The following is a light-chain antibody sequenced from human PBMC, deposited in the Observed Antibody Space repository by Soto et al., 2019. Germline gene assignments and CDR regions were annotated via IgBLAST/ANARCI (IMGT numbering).Light chain of an antibody. V-gene: IGLV1-44*01. Sequence: QPVLTQPPSASGTPGQRVTISCSGSTSNIGSNTVNWYQQLPGTAPKLLIYSNNRRPSGVPDRISGSKSGTSASLAISGLQSEDEADYYCAAWDDSLNGLVVFGGGTKLTVL. CDR2: SNN. CDR1: TSNIGSNT. J-gene: IGLJ2*01. CDR3: AAWDDSLNGLVV.